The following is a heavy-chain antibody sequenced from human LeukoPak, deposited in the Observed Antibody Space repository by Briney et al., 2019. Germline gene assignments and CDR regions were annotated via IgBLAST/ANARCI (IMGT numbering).Heavy chain of an antibody. Sequence: SETLSLTCTVSGGSISSSSYYWGWIRQRPGKGLEWSGSIYYSGRTYYNPSPKRRVTISVDASKNQFSLKLSSATAADTAVYSCASRDWNYVLEFDPWGQGTLVTVSS. J-gene: IGHJ5*02. CDR2: IYYSGRT. D-gene: IGHD1-7*01. V-gene: IGHV4-39*07. CDR1: GGSISSSSYY. CDR3: ASRDWNYVLEFDP.